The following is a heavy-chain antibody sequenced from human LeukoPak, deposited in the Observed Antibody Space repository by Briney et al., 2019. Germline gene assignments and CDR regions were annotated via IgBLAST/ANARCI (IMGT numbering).Heavy chain of an antibody. J-gene: IGHJ4*02. D-gene: IGHD2-2*01. CDR2: ISSSSSYI. Sequence: GGSLRLSCAASGFTFSSYAMSWVRQAPGKGLEWVSSISSSSSYIYYADSVKGRFTISRDNAKNSLYLQMNSLRAEDTAVYYCARDLGYCSSTSCPNFDYWGQGTLVTVSS. CDR1: GFTFSSYA. CDR3: ARDLGYCSSTSCPNFDY. V-gene: IGHV3-21*01.